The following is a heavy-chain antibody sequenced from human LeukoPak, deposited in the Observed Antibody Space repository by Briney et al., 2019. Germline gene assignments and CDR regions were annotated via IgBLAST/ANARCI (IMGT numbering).Heavy chain of an antibody. Sequence: PSETLSLTCTVSGGSISSYYWSWIRQPAGKGLEWIGRIYTSGSTNYNPSLKSRVTMSVDTSKNQFSLKLSSVTAADTAVYYCARGNGLLWFGEFLDYWGQGTLVTVSS. CDR3: ARGNGLLWFGEFLDY. J-gene: IGHJ4*02. V-gene: IGHV4-4*07. CDR2: IYTSGST. D-gene: IGHD3-10*01. CDR1: GGSISSYY.